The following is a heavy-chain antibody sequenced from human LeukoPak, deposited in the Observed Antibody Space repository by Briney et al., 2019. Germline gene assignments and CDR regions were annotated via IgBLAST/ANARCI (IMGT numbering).Heavy chain of an antibody. J-gene: IGHJ4*02. CDR1: GASISSSNT. CDR3: AGGYSYGFFEY. V-gene: IGHV4-4*02. CDR2: IHHSGST. Sequence: PSGTLSLTRTVSGASISSSNTWSWVRQPPGKGLEWIGEIHHSGSTNYNPSLKSRVTTAVDRAKNQFSLKMSSLTAADTAVYYCAGGYSYGFFEYWGEGKLVTVSS. D-gene: IGHD5-18*01.